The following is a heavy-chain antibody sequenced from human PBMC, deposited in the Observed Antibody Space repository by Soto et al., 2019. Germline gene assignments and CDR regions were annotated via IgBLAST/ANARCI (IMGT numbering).Heavy chain of an antibody. Sequence: PSETLSLTCTVSGDSITSYNWNWLRQPPGKALEWIGYVYSSGSTNYNPSLKSRVTISVDSSKNQFSLRLSSVTAADTAVYYCASSELVGGSPYYYLGMDVWGQGTTVTVSS. D-gene: IGHD1-1*01. CDR1: GDSITSYN. CDR3: ASSELVGGSPYYYLGMDV. J-gene: IGHJ6*02. V-gene: IGHV4-4*08. CDR2: VYSSGST.